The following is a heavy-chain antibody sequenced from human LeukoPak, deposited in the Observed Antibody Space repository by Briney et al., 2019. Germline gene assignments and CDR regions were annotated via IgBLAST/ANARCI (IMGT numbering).Heavy chain of an antibody. V-gene: IGHV3-49*03. CDR2: IRSKAYGGTT. D-gene: IGHD6-19*01. Sequence: GGSLRLSCTASGFTFGDYAMSWFRQAPGKGLEWVGFIRSKAYGGTTEYAASVKGRFTISRDDSKSIAYLQMNSLKTEDTAVYYCTRDRWYSSGWYTGPFQHWGQGTLVTVSS. CDR1: GFTFGDYA. J-gene: IGHJ1*01. CDR3: TRDRWYSSGWYTGPFQH.